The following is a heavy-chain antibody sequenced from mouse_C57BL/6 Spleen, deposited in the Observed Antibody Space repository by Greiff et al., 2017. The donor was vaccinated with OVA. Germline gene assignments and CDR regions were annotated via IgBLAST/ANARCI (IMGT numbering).Heavy chain of an antibody. CDR3: TRILAWFAY. V-gene: IGHV1-15*01. Sequence: VQLVESGAELVRPGASVTLSCKASGYTFTDYEMHWVKQTPVHGLEWIGAIDPETGGTAYNQKFKGKAILTADKSSSTAYMELRSLTSEDSAVYYCTRILAWFAYWGQGTPVTVSA. CDR2: IDPETGGT. CDR1: GYTFTDYE. J-gene: IGHJ3*01.